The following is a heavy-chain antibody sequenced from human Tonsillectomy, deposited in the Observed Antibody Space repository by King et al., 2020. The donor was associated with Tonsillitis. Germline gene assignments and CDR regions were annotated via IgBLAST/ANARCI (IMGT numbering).Heavy chain of an antibody. CDR3: ARVGSYCGGNCYWFDY. V-gene: IGHV3-33*01. D-gene: IGHD2-21*01. CDR2: IWYDGSNE. CDR1: GFTFSTYG. Sequence: VQLVESGGGVVQPGRSLRLSCAASGFTFSTYGMHWVRQAPGKGLEWVAVIWYDGSNEYYADSVKGRFTISRDNSGNTLYLQMNSLRAEDTAVYYCARVGSYCGGNCYWFDYWGQGTLVTVSS. J-gene: IGHJ4*02.